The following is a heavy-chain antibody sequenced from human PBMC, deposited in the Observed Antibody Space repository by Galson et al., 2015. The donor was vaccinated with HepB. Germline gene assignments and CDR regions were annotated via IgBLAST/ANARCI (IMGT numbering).Heavy chain of an antibody. D-gene: IGHD3-10*01. CDR3: ARALTSGSYVPRSYLGY. CDR2: ISSSSSTI. CDR1: GFTFSSYS. V-gene: IGHV3-48*02. Sequence: SLRLSCAASGFTFSSYSMNWVRQAPGKGLEWVSYISSSSSTIYYADSVKGRFTISRDNAKNSLYLQMNSLRDEDTAVYYCARALTSGSYVPRSYLGYWGQGTLVTVSS. J-gene: IGHJ4*02.